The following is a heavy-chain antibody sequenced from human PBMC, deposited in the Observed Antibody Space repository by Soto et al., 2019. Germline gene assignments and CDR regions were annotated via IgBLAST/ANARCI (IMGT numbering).Heavy chain of an antibody. CDR3: AKGEGLLRFLEWLFFFHH. CDR1: GDTFNTHT. CDR2: INAGNGDT. V-gene: IGHV1-3*01. Sequence: QVQFVQSGAAVRKPGASVTVSCQASGDTFNTHTIHWLRQAAGQRLEWMGWINAGNGDTKYSQKFQGRVTMTRDTSARTTYVELPSLTSEDTAVYYCAKGEGLLRFLEWLFFFHHWGQGTLVTVSS. D-gene: IGHD3-3*01. J-gene: IGHJ4*02.